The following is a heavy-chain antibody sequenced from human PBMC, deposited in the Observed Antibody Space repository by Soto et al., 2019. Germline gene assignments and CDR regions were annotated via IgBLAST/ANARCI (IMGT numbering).Heavy chain of an antibody. CDR3: ERVGPSGYSYGYGYYYYGMDV. V-gene: IGHV1-69*12. CDR1: GGTFSSYA. D-gene: IGHD5-18*01. Sequence: QVQLVQSGAEVKKPGSSVKVSCKASGGTFSSYAISWVRQAPGQGLEWMGGIIPIFGTANYAQKCQGRVTITADESTSTAYMELSSLKSEDKAVYYCERVGPSGYSYGYGYYYYGMDVWGQVNTVTVSS. CDR2: IIPIFGTA. J-gene: IGHJ6*02.